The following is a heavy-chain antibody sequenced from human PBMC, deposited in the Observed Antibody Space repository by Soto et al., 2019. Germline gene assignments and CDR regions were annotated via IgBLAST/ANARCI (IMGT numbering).Heavy chain of an antibody. CDR3: ARNIAATVPYDH. D-gene: IGHD6-13*01. V-gene: IGHV1-3*01. J-gene: IGHJ4*02. CDR1: GYTFTSYA. CDR2: INAGNGNT. Sequence: ASVKVSCKASGYTFTSYAMHWVRQAPGQRLEWMGWINAGNGNTKYSQKFQGRVTITRDTSATTAYMELDNLGSEDTAMYYCARNIAATVPYDHWGAGKLVT.